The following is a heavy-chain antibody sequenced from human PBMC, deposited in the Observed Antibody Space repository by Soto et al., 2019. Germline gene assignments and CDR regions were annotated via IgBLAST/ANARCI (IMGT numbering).Heavy chain of an antibody. CDR2: IYYSGST. V-gene: IGHV4-31*03. CDR3: ARIIGYCSSTSCYAGANFDY. D-gene: IGHD2-2*01. CDR1: GGSISSGGYY. J-gene: IGHJ4*02. Sequence: PSETLSLTCTVSGGSISSGGYYWSWIRQHPGKGLEWIGYIYYSGSTYYNPSLKSRVTISVDTSKNQFSLKLSSVTAADTAVYYCARIIGYCSSTSCYAGANFDYWGRGTLVTVSS.